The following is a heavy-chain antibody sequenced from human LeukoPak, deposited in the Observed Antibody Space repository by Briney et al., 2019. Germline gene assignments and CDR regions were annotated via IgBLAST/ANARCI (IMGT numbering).Heavy chain of an antibody. CDR3: AREGWAVEMATNFDY. V-gene: IGHV3-7*01. D-gene: IGHD5-24*01. CDR1: GFTFSSYW. J-gene: IGHJ4*02. Sequence: SGGSLRLSCAASGFTFSSYWMSWVRQAPGKGLEWVANIKQDGSEKYYVDSEKGRFTISRDNAKNSLYLQMNSLRAEDTAVYYCAREGWAVEMATNFDYWGQGTLVTVSS. CDR2: IKQDGSEK.